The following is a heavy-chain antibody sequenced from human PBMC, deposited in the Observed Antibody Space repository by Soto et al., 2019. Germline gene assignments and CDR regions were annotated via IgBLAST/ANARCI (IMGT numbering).Heavy chain of an antibody. CDR3: ARFGWGSYYYGMDV. D-gene: IGHD3-16*01. J-gene: IGHJ6*02. CDR1: GYSFTSYW. CDR2: IDPSDSYT. Sequence: GESLKISCKGSGYSFTSYWISWVRQMPGKGLEWMGRIDPSDSYTNYSPSFQGHVTISADKSISTAYLQSSSLKASDTAMYYCARFGWGSYYYGMDVWGQGTTVTVSS. V-gene: IGHV5-10-1*01.